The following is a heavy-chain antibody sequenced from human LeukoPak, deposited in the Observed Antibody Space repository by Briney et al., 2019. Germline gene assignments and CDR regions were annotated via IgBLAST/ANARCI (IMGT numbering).Heavy chain of an antibody. CDR1: GFTFSTYS. J-gene: IGHJ4*01. CDR3: ARASFQRWLQLGGD. D-gene: IGHD5-24*01. V-gene: IGHV3-48*02. CDR2: ISSSSTI. Sequence: GGSLRLSCTASGFTFSTYSMNWVRQAPGKGLEWVSYISSSSTIYYADSVKGRFTISRDNAKNSLYLQMNSLRDEDTAVYYCARASFQRWLQLGGDWGQEPWSPSPQ.